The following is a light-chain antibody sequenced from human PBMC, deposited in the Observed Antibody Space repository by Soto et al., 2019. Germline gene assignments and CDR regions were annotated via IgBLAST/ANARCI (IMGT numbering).Light chain of an antibody. CDR2: GAS. V-gene: IGKV3-20*01. J-gene: IGKJ1*01. CDR1: QSVSSSY. CDR3: QQYGSSPRT. Sequence: EIVLTQSPGTLSLSPGERATLSCRASQSVSSSYLAWYQQKPGQAPRLLIYGASSRATGIPERFSGSGSVTDFTLTISRLEPEDFAVYFCQQYGSSPRTFGQGTKVDTK.